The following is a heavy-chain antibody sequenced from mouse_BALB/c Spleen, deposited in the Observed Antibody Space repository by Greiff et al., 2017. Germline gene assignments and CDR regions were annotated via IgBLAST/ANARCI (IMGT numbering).Heavy chain of an antibody. D-gene: IGHD2-3*01. CDR3: ARQGGDGYAMDY. Sequence: EVQLVESGGGLVKPGGSLKLSCAASGFTFSSYAMSWVRQTPEKRLEWVATISSGGSYTYYPDSVKGRFTISRDNAKNTLYLQMSSLRSEDTAMYYCARQGGDGYAMDYWGQGTSVTVSS. J-gene: IGHJ4*01. V-gene: IGHV5-9-3*01. CDR2: ISSGGSYT. CDR1: GFTFSSYA.